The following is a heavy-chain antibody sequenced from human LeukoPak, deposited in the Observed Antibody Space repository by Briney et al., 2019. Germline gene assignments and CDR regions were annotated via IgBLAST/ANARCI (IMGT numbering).Heavy chain of an antibody. D-gene: IGHD7-27*01. CDR1: GYTFTGYY. Sequence: ASVKVSCKASGYTFTGYYMHWVRQAPGQGLEWMGWINPNSGGTNYAQKFQGRVTMTRDTSISTAYMELRSLRSDDTAVYYCARRMGTNWFDPWGQGTLVTVSS. J-gene: IGHJ5*02. CDR2: INPNSGGT. CDR3: ARRMGTNWFDP. V-gene: IGHV1-2*02.